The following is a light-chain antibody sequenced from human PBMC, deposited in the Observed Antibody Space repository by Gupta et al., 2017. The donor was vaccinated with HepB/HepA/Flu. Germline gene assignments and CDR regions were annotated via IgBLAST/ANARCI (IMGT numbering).Light chain of an antibody. CDR3: QQCDASPWA. V-gene: IGKV4-1*01. Sequence: DIVMTQSPDSLAVSLGERSTINCKSSRSVLYSSDNKNYLAWYQQKPGQPPKLLIYWASTRESGVPDRFSGRGSGTDFTLTISSLQAEDVAVYYCQQCDASPWAFGQGTKVEIK. J-gene: IGKJ1*01. CDR2: WAS. CDR1: RSVLYSSDNKNY.